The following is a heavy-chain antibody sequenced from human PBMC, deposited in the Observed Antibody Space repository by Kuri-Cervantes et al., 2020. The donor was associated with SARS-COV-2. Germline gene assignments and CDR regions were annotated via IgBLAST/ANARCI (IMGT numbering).Heavy chain of an antibody. CDR2: IIPIFGTA. CDR3: ARGGSSYSSSWFDYYFDY. D-gene: IGHD6-13*01. CDR1: GGTFSSYA. V-gene: IGHV1-69*06. Sequence: VKVSCKASGGTFSSYAISWVRQAPGQGLEWMGRIIPIFGTANYAQKFQGRVTITADKSTSTAYMELGSLRSEDTAVYYCARGGSSYSSSWFDYYFDYWGQGTLVTVSS. J-gene: IGHJ4*02.